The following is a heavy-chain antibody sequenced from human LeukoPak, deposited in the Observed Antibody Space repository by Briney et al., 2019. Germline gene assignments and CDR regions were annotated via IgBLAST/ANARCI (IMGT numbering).Heavy chain of an antibody. CDR3: ATSASGYSGYDYSY. V-gene: IGHV1-24*01. CDR1: GYTLTELS. Sequence: ASVKVSCKVSGYTLTELSIHWVRQAPGKGLGLMGGFDPEDGETIYSQKFQGRVTMTEDTSTDTAYMELSSLRSEDTAVYYCATSASGYSGYDYSYWGQGTLVTVSS. J-gene: IGHJ4*02. CDR2: FDPEDGET. D-gene: IGHD5-12*01.